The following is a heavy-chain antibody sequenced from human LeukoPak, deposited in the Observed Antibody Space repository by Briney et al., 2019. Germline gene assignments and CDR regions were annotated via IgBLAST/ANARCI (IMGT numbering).Heavy chain of an antibody. V-gene: IGHV4-59*01. CDR1: CGPPTKYY. J-gene: IGHJ3*02. Sequence: SETLSLPCNVSCGPPTKYYWSWLPQPPGEGLEGTGYIFYTGRTNYNPSLKSRVTMSVDTSKNQFSLKLSSVTAADTAVYYCARDLRRDGYNSVAFDIWGQGTMVTVSS. CDR3: ARDLRRDGYNSVAFDI. CDR2: IFYTGRT. D-gene: IGHD5-24*01.